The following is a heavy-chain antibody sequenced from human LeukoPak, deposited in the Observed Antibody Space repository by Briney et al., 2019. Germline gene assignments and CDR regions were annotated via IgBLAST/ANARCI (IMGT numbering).Heavy chain of an antibody. V-gene: IGHV3-11*05. Sequence: NPGGSLRLSCAASGFTFSDYYMSWIRQAPGKGLEWVSYISSSSSYTNYADSVKGRFTISRDNAKKTLHLQMNSLRAEDMAVYYCTIEGRYDFWSGYHDYWGQGTLVTVSS. CDR2: ISSSSSYT. D-gene: IGHD3-3*01. CDR1: GFTFSDYY. CDR3: TIEGRYDFWSGYHDY. J-gene: IGHJ4*02.